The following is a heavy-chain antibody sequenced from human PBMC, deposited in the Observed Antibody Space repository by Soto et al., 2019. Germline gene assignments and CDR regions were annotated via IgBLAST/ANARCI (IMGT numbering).Heavy chain of an antibody. CDR2: IYHSGNT. J-gene: IGHJ4*02. CDR3: ARGPPHHY. V-gene: IGHV4-30-2*01. Sequence: TLSLTCTVSGGSISSGGYYWSWIRQPPGKGLEWIGYIYHSGNTYYNPSLKSRVTISVDWSKNQFSLTLSSVTAADTAVYYCARGPPHHYWGQGTLVTVSS. CDR1: GGSISSGGYY.